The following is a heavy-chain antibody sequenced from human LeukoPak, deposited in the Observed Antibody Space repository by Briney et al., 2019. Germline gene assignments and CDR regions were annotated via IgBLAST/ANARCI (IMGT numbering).Heavy chain of an antibody. V-gene: IGHV3-21*01. CDR1: GFTFSSYR. D-gene: IGHD3-16*01. CDR3: AKETVSFGGYDY. Sequence: GGSLRLSCAASGFTFSSYRMNWVRQAPGKGLEWVSSISSSSSHIYYADSVKGRFTISRDNAKNSLYLQMNSLRAEDTAAYYCAKETVSFGGYDYWGQGTPVTVSS. J-gene: IGHJ4*02. CDR2: ISSSSSHI.